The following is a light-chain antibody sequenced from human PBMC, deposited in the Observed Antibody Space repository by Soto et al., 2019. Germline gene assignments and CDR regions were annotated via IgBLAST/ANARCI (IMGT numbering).Light chain of an antibody. CDR2: GNS. J-gene: IGLJ1*01. CDR1: SSNIGAGYD. CDR3: QSYDSSLSALYV. Sequence: QSALTQPPSVSGAPGQRVTISCTGSSSNIGAGYDVHWYQQLPGTAPKLLIYGNSNRPSGVPDRFSGSKSGTSASLAITGLQAEDEADYYCQSYDSSLSALYVFGTGTKDTVL. V-gene: IGLV1-40*01.